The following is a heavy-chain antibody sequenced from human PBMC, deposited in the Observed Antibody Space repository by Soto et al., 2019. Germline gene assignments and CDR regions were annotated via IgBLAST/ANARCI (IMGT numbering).Heavy chain of an antibody. CDR1: GGSISSSNW. Sequence: QVQLQESGPGLVKPSGTLSLTCAVSGGSISSSNWWSWVRQPPGKGLEWIGEIYQSGSTNYNPSLKSRVTISVDKSKNQFSLKLGSVTAADTAVYYCARGIAARPDMYYYGMDVWGQGTTVTVSS. CDR3: ARGIAARPDMYYYGMDV. D-gene: IGHD6-6*01. J-gene: IGHJ6*02. V-gene: IGHV4-4*02. CDR2: IYQSGST.